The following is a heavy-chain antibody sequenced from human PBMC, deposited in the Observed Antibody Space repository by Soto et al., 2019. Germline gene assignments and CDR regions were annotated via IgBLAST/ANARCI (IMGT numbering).Heavy chain of an antibody. J-gene: IGHJ5*02. D-gene: IGHD6-13*01. CDR3: ARDFGSSSWFDP. Sequence: EVQLVESGGGVVQRGGSLRLSCVASGFTFSSYSMVWVRQAPGKGLEWLSYIFVDGTTIYHADSVKGRFTVSRDNARNSVFLLMNSLRAEDTAVYYCARDFGSSSWFDPWGQGTLVTVSS. CDR2: IFVDGTTI. V-gene: IGHV3-48*03. CDR1: GFTFSSYS.